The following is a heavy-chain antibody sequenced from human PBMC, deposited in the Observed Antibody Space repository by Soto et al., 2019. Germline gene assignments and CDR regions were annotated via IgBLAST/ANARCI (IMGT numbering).Heavy chain of an antibody. Sequence: ASVKLSCKASGYTFITYDINWVRQATGQGLEWMGWMNPSNGNAGYAQKFQGRLTMTRNTSISTAYMELSSLRSDDTAVYFCARRKERSGPNYLDSWGLGPLVTVS. D-gene: IGHD6-25*01. V-gene: IGHV1-8*01. CDR2: MNPSNGNA. CDR3: ARRKERSGPNYLDS. J-gene: IGHJ4*02. CDR1: GYTFITYD.